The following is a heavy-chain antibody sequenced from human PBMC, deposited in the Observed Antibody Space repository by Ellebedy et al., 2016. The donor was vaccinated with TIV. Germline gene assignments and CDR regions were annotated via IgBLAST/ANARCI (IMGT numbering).Heavy chain of an antibody. CDR3: ASTRYYYMDV. V-gene: IGHV1-18*01. CDR2: ISAYNGNT. J-gene: IGHJ6*03. CDR1: GYTFTSYG. Sequence: ASVKVSXXASGYTFTSYGISWVRQAPGQGLEWMGWISAYNGNTNYAQKLQGRVTMTTDTSTSTAYMELRSLRSDDTAVYYCASTRYYYMDVWGKGTTVTVSS.